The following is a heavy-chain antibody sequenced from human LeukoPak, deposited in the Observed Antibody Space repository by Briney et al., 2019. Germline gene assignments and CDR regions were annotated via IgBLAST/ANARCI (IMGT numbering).Heavy chain of an antibody. J-gene: IGHJ4*02. CDR1: GGSFSSYY. V-gene: IGHV4-34*01. D-gene: IGHD6-6*01. CDR2: INHSGST. CDR3: ARGRIAARPFDY. Sequence: SETLSLTCAVYGGSFSSYYWSWIRQPPGKGLEWIGEINHSGSTNYNPSLKSRVTIAVDTSKNQFSLKLSSVTAADTAVYYCARGRIAARPFDYWGQGTLVPVSS.